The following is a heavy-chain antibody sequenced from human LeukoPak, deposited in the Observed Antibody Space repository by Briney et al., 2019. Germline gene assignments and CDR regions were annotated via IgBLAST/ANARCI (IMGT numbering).Heavy chain of an antibody. J-gene: IGHJ5*02. CDR3: ARGDSSGWINWFDP. CDR2: IYHSGST. CDR1: GYSISSGYY. Sequence: SETLSLTCTVSGYSISSGYYWGWIRQPPGKGLEWIGSIYHSGSTYYNPSLKSRVTISVDTSKNQFSLKLSSVTAADTAVYYCARGDSSGWINWFDPWGQGTLVTVSS. D-gene: IGHD6-19*01. V-gene: IGHV4-38-2*02.